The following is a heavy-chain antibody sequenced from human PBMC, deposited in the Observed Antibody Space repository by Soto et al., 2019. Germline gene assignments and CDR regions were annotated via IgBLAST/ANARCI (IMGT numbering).Heavy chain of an antibody. J-gene: IGHJ6*02. V-gene: IGHV4-59*01. CDR2: IYYRGRT. CDR1: GGSFSSYY. D-gene: IGHD3-22*01. Sequence: ETLSLTCTVSGGSFSSYYWSWIRQPPGKGLEGIGHIYYRGRTNSNPSLKSRVTISVDTSKNQVSLKLSSVTAADTAVYYCARDYYEDSSGYPGAYYYGMDVWGQGTTVTVSS. CDR3: ARDYYEDSSGYPGAYYYGMDV.